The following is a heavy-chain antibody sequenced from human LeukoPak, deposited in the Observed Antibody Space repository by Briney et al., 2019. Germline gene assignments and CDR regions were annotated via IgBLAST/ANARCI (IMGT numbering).Heavy chain of an antibody. CDR2: IYYSGST. Sequence: SETLSLTCTVSGGSISSYYWSWIRQPPGKGLEWIGYIYYSGSTNYNPSLKSRVTISVDTSKNQFSLKLSSVTAADTAVYYCARLYDGGYGGGYYYYGMDVWGQGTTVTVSS. V-gene: IGHV4-59*01. J-gene: IGHJ6*02. CDR1: GGSISSYY. D-gene: IGHD5-12*01. CDR3: ARLYDGGYGGGYYYYGMDV.